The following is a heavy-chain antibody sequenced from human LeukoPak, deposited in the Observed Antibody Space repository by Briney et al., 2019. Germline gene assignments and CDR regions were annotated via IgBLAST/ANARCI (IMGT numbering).Heavy chain of an antibody. D-gene: IGHD1-26*01. V-gene: IGHV3-53*01. Sequence: PGGSLRLSCAASGFTVSSNYMSWVRQAPGKGLEWVSVIYSSGSTYYADSVKGRFTISRDNSKNTLYLQMNSLRAEDTAVYYCAGSGSYYRLDYWGQGTLVTVSS. CDR3: AGSGSYYRLDY. CDR2: IYSSGST. CDR1: GFTVSSNY. J-gene: IGHJ4*02.